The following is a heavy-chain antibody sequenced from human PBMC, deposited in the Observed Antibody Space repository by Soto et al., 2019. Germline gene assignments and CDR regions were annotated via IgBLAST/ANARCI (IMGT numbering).Heavy chain of an antibody. CDR2: ITGTGGRT. V-gene: IGHV3-23*01. D-gene: IGHD3-10*01. CDR1: EFTFSNYA. J-gene: IGHJ3*01. CDR3: AKDLRVFLWFGDLDAFDF. Sequence: EMQLLESGGGLVQPGGSLRLSCAASEFTFSNYAMSWVRQAPGKGLECVSSITGTGGRTYYADSVKGRFTISRDNSKNTLYLQTNSLRAEDTALYYCAKDLRVFLWFGDLDAFDFWGQGTMVTVSS.